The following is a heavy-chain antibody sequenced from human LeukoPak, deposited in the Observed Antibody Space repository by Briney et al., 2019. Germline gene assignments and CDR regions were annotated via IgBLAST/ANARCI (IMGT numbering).Heavy chain of an antibody. J-gene: IGHJ4*02. D-gene: IGHD2-2*02. Sequence: GGSLRLSCAASGFTFRTYGIHWVRQAPGKGLEWVAVISYDGSKTYYAESVKGRFTISRDNSKNTLYLQMNSLRAEDTAVYYCAKVDCSSTSCYRSFDYWGQGTLVTVSS. CDR2: ISYDGSKT. CDR3: AKVDCSSTSCYRSFDY. V-gene: IGHV3-30*18. CDR1: GFTFRTYG.